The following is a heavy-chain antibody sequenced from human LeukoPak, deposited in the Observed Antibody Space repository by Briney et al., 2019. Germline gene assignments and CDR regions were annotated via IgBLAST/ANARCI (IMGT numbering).Heavy chain of an antibody. D-gene: IGHD5-18*01. CDR3: ARLNVHTAMPEDDAFDI. CDR2: MNQDGSAK. CDR1: GFTFSDYW. J-gene: IGHJ3*02. V-gene: IGHV3-7*01. Sequence: PGGSLRLSCVGSGFTFSDYWMSWVRQAPGKGLEWVANMNQDGSAKYYVGSAKGRLTISRDNAKNSLYLQMNSLRAEDTAVYYCARLNVHTAMPEDDAFDIWGQGTMVTVSS.